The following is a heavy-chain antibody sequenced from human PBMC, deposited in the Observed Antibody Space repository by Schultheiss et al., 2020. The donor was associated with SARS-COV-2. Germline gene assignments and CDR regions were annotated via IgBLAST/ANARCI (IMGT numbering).Heavy chain of an antibody. CDR2: IYYSWST. CDR3: ARDVLRGGMYV. V-gene: IGHV4-31*03. Sequence: SETLSLTCTVSGGSISSGGYYWSWIRQHPGKGLEWIGYIYYSWSTYYNPSLKSRVIISVDTSKNQFSLKLSSVTAADTAVYYCARDVLRGGMYVWGQGTTVTVSS. J-gene: IGHJ6*02. CDR1: GGSISSGGYY.